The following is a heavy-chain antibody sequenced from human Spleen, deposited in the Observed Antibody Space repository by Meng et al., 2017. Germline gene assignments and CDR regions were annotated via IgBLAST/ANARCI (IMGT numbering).Heavy chain of an antibody. V-gene: IGHV1-18*01. J-gene: IGHJ4*02. Sequence: ASVKVSCKSSGYTFNSYGVGWVRQAPGQGLEWMGWINRYTGDTNYAQNLQGRVTMTTDTSTSTAYMELSSLRSEDTAVYYCAVRYYYDSSGYYARWGQGTLVTVSS. CDR1: GYTFNSYG. D-gene: IGHD3-22*01. CDR3: AVRYYYDSSGYYAR. CDR2: INRYTGDT.